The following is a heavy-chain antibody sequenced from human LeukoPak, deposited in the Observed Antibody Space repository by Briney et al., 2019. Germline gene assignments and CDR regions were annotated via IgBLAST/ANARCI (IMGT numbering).Heavy chain of an antibody. CDR2: VFYTGST. V-gene: IGHV4-59*08. CDR1: GGSISSYY. J-gene: IGHJ4*02. Sequence: SETLSLTCTVSGGSISSYYWSWIRQPPGKGLEWIGYVFYTGSTNYNPSLKSRVTISVDTSKNQFSLKLSSVTAADTAVYYCARLGYCSSTSCKEFDYWGQGTLVTVSS. CDR3: ARLGYCSSTSCKEFDY. D-gene: IGHD2-2*01.